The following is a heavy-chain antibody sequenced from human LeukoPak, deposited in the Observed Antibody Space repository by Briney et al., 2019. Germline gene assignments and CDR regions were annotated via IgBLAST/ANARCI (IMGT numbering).Heavy chain of an antibody. CDR2: IYYSGST. CDR3: ARGELVDYYYGMDV. D-gene: IGHD6-6*01. CDR1: GGSISSGDYY. V-gene: IGHV4-30-4*01. Sequence: SQTLSLTCTVSGGSISSGDYYWSWIRHPPGKGLEWVGYIYYSGSTYYNPSLKSRVTISVDTSKNQFSLKLSSVTAADTAVYYCARGELVDYYYGMDVWGQGTTVTVSS. J-gene: IGHJ6*02.